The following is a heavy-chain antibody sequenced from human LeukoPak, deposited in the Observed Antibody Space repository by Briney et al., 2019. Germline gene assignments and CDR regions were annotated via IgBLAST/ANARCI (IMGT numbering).Heavy chain of an antibody. V-gene: IGHV4-59*08. CDR1: GGSISSYY. CDR3: ARHLITMVRGVIIEGALDI. D-gene: IGHD3-10*01. J-gene: IGHJ3*02. CDR2: IYYSGST. Sequence: SETLSLTCTVSGGSISSYYWSWIRQPPGKGLERIGYIYYSGSTNYNPSLKSRVTISVDTSKNQFSLKLSSVTAADTAVYYCARHLITMVRGVIIEGALDIWGQGTMVTVSS.